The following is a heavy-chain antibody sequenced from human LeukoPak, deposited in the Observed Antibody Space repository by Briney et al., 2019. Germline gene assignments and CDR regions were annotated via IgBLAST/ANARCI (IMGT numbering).Heavy chain of an antibody. CDR3: ARASRYCSGGSCYLESGWFDP. J-gene: IGHJ5*02. Sequence: SETLSLTCTVSGGSISSYYWSWIRQPPGKGLEWIGYIYYSGSTYYNPSLKSRVTISVDTSKNQFSLKLSSVTAADTAVYYCARASRYCSGGSCYLESGWFDPWGQGTLVTVSS. CDR1: GGSISSYY. V-gene: IGHV4-59*12. CDR2: IYYSGST. D-gene: IGHD2-15*01.